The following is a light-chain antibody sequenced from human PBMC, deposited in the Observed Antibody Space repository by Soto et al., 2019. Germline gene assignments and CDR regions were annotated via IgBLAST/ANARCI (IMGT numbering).Light chain of an antibody. CDR1: QTISSW. Sequence: DIPMTQSPSTLSASVGDRVTITCRASQTISSWLAWYQQKPGKAPKLLIHKASSLESGVPSRFSGSGSGTEFTLTISSLQPDDFATYYCQQYSSSSQAFGQGTKVEIK. J-gene: IGKJ1*01. CDR2: KAS. CDR3: QQYSSSSQA. V-gene: IGKV1-5*03.